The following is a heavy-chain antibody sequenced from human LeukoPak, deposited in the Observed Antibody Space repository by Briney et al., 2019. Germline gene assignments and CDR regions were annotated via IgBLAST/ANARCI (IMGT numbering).Heavy chain of an antibody. D-gene: IGHD5-18*01. Sequence: SVKVSCKASGGTFSSYAISWVRPAPGQGLEWMGGIIPIFGTANYAQKFQGRVTITADESTTTAYMELSSLRSEDTAVYYCARVTHTELSTWFDPWGQGTLVTVSS. V-gene: IGHV1-69*01. CDR2: IIPIFGTA. CDR1: GGTFSSYA. CDR3: ARVTHTELSTWFDP. J-gene: IGHJ5*02.